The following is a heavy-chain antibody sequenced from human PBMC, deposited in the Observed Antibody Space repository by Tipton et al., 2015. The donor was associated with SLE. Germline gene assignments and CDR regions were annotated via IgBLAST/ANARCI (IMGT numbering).Heavy chain of an antibody. CDR1: GGSISSSSYY. CDR2: IYYSGAT. V-gene: IGHV4-39*07. Sequence: LRLSCTVSGGSISSSSYYWGWIRQPPGKGLEWFGSIYYSGATYYNPSLKSRVTISVDTSKNQFSLKLSSVTAADTAVYYCARRGSYSGYYYYGMDVWGQGTTVTVSS. J-gene: IGHJ6*02. D-gene: IGHD1-26*01. CDR3: ARRGSYSGYYYYGMDV.